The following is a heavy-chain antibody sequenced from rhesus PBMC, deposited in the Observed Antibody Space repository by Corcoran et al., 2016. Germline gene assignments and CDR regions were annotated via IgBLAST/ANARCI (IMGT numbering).Heavy chain of an antibody. J-gene: IGHJ4*01. CDR2: IGGGDGNT. V-gene: IGHV4-127*01. Sequence: VQLQESGPGLVKSSETLSLTCAVSGYSISSGSGWSWIRQPPGKGLEWIGYIGGGDGNTNYNPSLKSRVTISKDTSKNQFSLKLSSVTVADTAVYYCASGVPSDHRWGQGVLVTVSS. CDR1: GYSISSGSG. CDR3: ASGVPSDHR. D-gene: IGHD3-34*01.